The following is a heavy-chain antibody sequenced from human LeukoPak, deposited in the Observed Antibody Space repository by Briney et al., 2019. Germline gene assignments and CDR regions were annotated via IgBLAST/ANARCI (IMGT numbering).Heavy chain of an antibody. CDR2: IYYSGST. D-gene: IGHD3-9*01. V-gene: IGHV4-59*01. Sequence: PSETLSLTCTVSGGSISSYYWSWIRQPPGKGLEWIGYIYYSGSTNYNPSLKSRVTISVDTSKNQFSLKLSSVTAADTAVYYCARRHDILTGYDYWGQGTLVTVSS. CDR1: GGSISSYY. J-gene: IGHJ4*02. CDR3: ARRHDILTGYDY.